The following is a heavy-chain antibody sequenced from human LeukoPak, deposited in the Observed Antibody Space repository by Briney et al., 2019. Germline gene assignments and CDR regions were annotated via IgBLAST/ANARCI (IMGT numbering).Heavy chain of an antibody. CDR3: ARVLRYCSGGNCYSGGLGYMDV. Sequence: GGSLRLSCAASGFIFGSYWMSWVRQAPGKGLEWVANIKQDGSEKYYVDSVKGRFTISRDNAKNSLFLQMNSLRAEDTAVYYCARVLRYCSGGNCYSGGLGYMDVWGKGTTVTISS. J-gene: IGHJ6*03. D-gene: IGHD2-15*01. V-gene: IGHV3-7*03. CDR1: GFIFGSYW. CDR2: IKQDGSEK.